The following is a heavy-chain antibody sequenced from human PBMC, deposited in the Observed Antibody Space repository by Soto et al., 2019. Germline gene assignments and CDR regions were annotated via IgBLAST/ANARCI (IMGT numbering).Heavy chain of an antibody. D-gene: IGHD6-6*01. CDR2: ISGSGGST. V-gene: IGHV3-23*01. J-gene: IGHJ3*02. Sequence: EVQLLESGGGLVQPGGYLRLSCAASGFTFSSYAMSWVRQAPGKGLEWVSAISGSGGSTYYADSVKGRFTISRDNSKNTLYLQMNSLRAEDTAVYYCAKALYSSLDAFDIWGQGTMVTVSS. CDR1: GFTFSSYA. CDR3: AKALYSSLDAFDI.